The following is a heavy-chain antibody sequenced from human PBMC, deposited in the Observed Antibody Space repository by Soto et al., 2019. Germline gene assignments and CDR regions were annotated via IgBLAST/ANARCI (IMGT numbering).Heavy chain of an antibody. V-gene: IGHV4-31*03. CDR1: GGSISSGGYY. CDR3: ARKRIRYFDWLLSNYYYYGMDV. D-gene: IGHD3-9*01. Sequence: QVQLQESGPGLVKPSQTLSLTCTVSGGSISSGGYYWSWICQHPGKGLEWIGYIYYSGSTYYNPSLKSRVTISVDTSKNQFSLKLSSVTAADTAVYYCARKRIRYFDWLLSNYYYYGMDVWGQGTTVTVSS. CDR2: IYYSGST. J-gene: IGHJ6*02.